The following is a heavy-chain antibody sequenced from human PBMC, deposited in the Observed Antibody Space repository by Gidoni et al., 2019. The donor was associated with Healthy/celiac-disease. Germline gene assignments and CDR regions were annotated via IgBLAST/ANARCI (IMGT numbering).Heavy chain of an antibody. D-gene: IGHD6-6*01. Sequence: VQLVQSGAGVKKPGSSVKVSCKASGGTFSSYAISWVRQAPGQGLEWMGGIIPIFGTAHYAQKFQGRVTITADKSTSTAYMELSSLRSEDTAVYYCARVLPIAARGWFDPWGQGTLVTVSS. V-gene: IGHV1-69*06. CDR3: ARVLPIAARGWFDP. J-gene: IGHJ5*02. CDR2: IIPIFGTA. CDR1: GGTFSSYA.